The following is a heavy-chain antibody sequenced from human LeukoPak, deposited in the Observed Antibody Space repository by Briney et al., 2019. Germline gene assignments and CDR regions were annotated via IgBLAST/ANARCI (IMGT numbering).Heavy chain of an antibody. CDR2: VSWNSGSI. D-gene: IGHD5-18*01. Sequence: GRSLRLSCAASGFTFYDYAMHWVRQAPGKGLEWVSGVSWNSGSIDYADSVKGRFTISRDNAKNSLYLQMNSLRAEDTALYYCAKGGGAMALDFDYWGQGTLVTVSS. V-gene: IGHV3-9*01. CDR1: GFTFYDYA. J-gene: IGHJ4*02. CDR3: AKGGGAMALDFDY.